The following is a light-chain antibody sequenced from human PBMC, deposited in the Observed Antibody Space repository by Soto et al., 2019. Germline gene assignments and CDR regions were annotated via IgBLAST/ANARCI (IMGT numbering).Light chain of an antibody. CDR1: QSISSSY. CDR2: GAS. Sequence: EIVLTQSPGTLSLSPGERTTLSCRASQSISSSYLAWYQQKPGQAPRLLVYGASSRATGIPDRFSGSGSGTDFTLTISRLEPEDFALYYCQQYSSPFWTLGQGNKVEIK. J-gene: IGKJ1*01. CDR3: QQYSSPFWT. V-gene: IGKV3-20*01.